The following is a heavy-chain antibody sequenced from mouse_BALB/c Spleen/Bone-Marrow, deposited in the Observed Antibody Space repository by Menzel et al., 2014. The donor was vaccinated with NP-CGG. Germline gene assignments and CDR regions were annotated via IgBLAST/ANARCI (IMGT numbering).Heavy chain of an antibody. Sequence: QVQLKDSGAELVKPGASVKLSCKASGYTFASYYMYWVKQRPGQGLEWIGEINPSNGGTNFNEKFKSKATLTVDKPSSTAYMQLSSLTSEDSAVYYCTRSYYGNYFDVWGAGTTVTVSS. CDR2: INPSNGGT. J-gene: IGHJ1*01. CDR1: GYTFASYY. CDR3: TRSYYGNYFDV. D-gene: IGHD2-1*01. V-gene: IGHV1S81*02.